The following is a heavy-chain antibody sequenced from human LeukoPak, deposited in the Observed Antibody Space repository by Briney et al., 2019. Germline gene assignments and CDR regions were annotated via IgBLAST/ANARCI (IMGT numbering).Heavy chain of an antibody. CDR3: ARDHQRWGGSYGFDP. J-gene: IGHJ5*02. CDR1: GGTFSSYA. V-gene: IGHV1-18*01. Sequence: ASVKVSCKASGGTFSSYAISWVRQAPGQGLEWMGWISAYNGNTNYAQKLQGRVTMTTDTSTSTAYMELRSLRSDDTAVYYCARDHQRWGGSYGFDPWGQGTLVTVSS. D-gene: IGHD1-26*01. CDR2: ISAYNGNT.